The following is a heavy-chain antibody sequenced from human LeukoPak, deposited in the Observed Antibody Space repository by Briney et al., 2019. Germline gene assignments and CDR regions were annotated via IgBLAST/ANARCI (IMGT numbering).Heavy chain of an antibody. V-gene: IGHV3-30-3*01. CDR2: ISYDGSNK. J-gene: IGHJ6*02. D-gene: IGHD3-3*01. Sequence: PGGSLRLSCAASGFTFSRYAMHWVRQAPGKGLEWVAVISYDGSNKYYADSVKGRFTISRDSSKNTLYLQMNSLRAEDTAVYYCARTPTYGFWSGYTLDVWGQGTTVTVSS. CDR1: GFTFSRYA. CDR3: ARTPTYGFWSGYTLDV.